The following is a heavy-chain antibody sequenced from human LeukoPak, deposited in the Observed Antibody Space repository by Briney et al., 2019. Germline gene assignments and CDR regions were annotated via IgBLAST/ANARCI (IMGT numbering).Heavy chain of an antibody. V-gene: IGHV3-21*01. CDR3: ARVIGYVFSDY. D-gene: IGHD3-16*01. Sequence: GGSLRLSCAASGFTFSSYSMNWVRQAPGKGLEWFSSISSSSSYIYYADSVKGRFTISRDNAKNSLYLQMNSLRAEDTAVYYCARVIGYVFSDYWGQGTLVTVSS. J-gene: IGHJ4*02. CDR1: GFTFSSYS. CDR2: ISSSSSYI.